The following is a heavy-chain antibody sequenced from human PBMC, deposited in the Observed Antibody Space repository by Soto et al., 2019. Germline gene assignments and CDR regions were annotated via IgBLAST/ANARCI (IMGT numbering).Heavy chain of an antibody. CDR3: VRDESPVLGKTYYDAFDF. CDR2: IRHDGGSR. V-gene: IGHV3-7*01. J-gene: IGHJ3*01. CDR1: GFTFSSYW. D-gene: IGHD1-26*01. Sequence: GGSLRLSCTASGFTFSSYWMIWVRQAPGKGLEWVANIRHDGGSRFYVDSVKDRFTISRDNAENSLFLQMSSLRAEDTAVYYCVRDESPVLGKTYYDAFDFWGQGTMVTVSS.